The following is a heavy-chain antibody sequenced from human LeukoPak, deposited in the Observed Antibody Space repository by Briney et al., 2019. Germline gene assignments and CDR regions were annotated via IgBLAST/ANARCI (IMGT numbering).Heavy chain of an antibody. Sequence: ASVKVSCKASGYTFTSYGISWVRQAPGQGLEWMGWISAYNGNTNYAQKLQGRVTMTTDTSTSTAYMELRSLRSEDTAVHYCARAPHVLLWFGELGGAFDIWGQGTMVTVSS. CDR3: ARAPHVLLWFGELGGAFDI. V-gene: IGHV1-18*01. CDR1: GYTFTSYG. CDR2: ISAYNGNT. J-gene: IGHJ3*02. D-gene: IGHD3-10*01.